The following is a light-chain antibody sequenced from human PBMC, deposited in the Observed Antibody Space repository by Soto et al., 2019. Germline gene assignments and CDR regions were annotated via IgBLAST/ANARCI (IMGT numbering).Light chain of an antibody. Sequence: DIRMTQSPSTLSGSVGDRVTITGGASQPIRSWMAWYKQKPGKAPKLLIYQASTLKSGVPSRFSGNGSVTEFTLTISSLQPEDFATCYCQQANSFPITSGQATRLEIK. V-gene: IGKV1-5*03. CDR3: QQANSFPIT. CDR1: QPIRSW. J-gene: IGKJ5*01. CDR2: QAS.